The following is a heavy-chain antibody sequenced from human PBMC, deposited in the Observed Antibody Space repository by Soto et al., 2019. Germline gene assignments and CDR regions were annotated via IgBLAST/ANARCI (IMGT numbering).Heavy chain of an antibody. CDR2: IIPIFGTA. CDR1: GGTFSSYG. D-gene: IGHD2-15*01. V-gene: IGHV1-69*13. Sequence: ASVKVSCKASGGTFSSYGISWVRQAPGQGLEWMGGIIPIFGTANYAQKFQGRVTITADESTSTAYMELSSLRSEDTAVYYCARGAATRSYYYYGMDVWGQGTTVTVSS. J-gene: IGHJ6*02. CDR3: ARGAATRSYYYYGMDV.